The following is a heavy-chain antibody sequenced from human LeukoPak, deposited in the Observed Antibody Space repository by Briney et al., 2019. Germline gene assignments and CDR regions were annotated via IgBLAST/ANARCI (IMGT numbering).Heavy chain of an antibody. CDR1: GYTFTSYD. J-gene: IGHJ4*02. V-gene: IGHV1-8*01. CDR3: ARGHYGSGSYYIDY. Sequence: SVEVSCKASGYTFTSYDINWVRQATGQGLEWMGWMNPNSGNTGYAQKFQGRVTMTRNTSISTAYMELSSLRSEDTAVYYCARGHYGSGSYYIDYWGQGTLVTVSS. CDR2: MNPNSGNT. D-gene: IGHD3-10*01.